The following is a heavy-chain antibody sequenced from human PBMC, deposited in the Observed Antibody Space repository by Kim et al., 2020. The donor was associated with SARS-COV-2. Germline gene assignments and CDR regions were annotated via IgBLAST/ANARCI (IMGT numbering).Heavy chain of an antibody. J-gene: IGHJ6*02. D-gene: IGHD1-20*01. Sequence: SVKGRFTISRDNAKNSLYLQMNSLRDEDTAVYYCASRITGIYYYYYGMDVWGQGTTVTVSS. V-gene: IGHV3-11*04. CDR3: ASRITGIYYYYYGMDV.